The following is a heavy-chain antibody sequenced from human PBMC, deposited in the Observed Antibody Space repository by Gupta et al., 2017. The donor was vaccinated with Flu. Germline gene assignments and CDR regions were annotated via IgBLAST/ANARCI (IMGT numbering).Heavy chain of an antibody. Sequence: VRQAPGKGLEWVAFISSSSSYIYYADSVKGRFTVSIDNAKNSLFLQMGSLIAEDTAVYYGARALDMKSSNDHWGQGTLVTVSS. D-gene: IGHD3-3*01. J-gene: IGHJ4*02. CDR3: ARALDMKSSNDH. CDR2: ISSSSSYI. V-gene: IGHV3-21*01.